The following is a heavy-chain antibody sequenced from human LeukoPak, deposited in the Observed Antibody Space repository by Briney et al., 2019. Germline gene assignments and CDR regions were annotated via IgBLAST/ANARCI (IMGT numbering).Heavy chain of an antibody. D-gene: IGHD1/OR15-1a*01. Sequence: PGGSLRLSCAASGFTFSSYEMNWVRQAPGKGLEWVSYISSSGSTIYYADSVKGRFTISRDSSKNTLYLQMNSLRAEDTAVYYCAKEGTASKPSDLDYWGQGTLVTVSS. CDR2: ISSSGSTI. CDR1: GFTFSSYE. V-gene: IGHV3-48*03. CDR3: AKEGTASKPSDLDY. J-gene: IGHJ4*02.